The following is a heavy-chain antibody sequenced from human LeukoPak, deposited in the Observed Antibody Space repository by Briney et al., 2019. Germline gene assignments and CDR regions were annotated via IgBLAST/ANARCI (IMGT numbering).Heavy chain of an antibody. J-gene: IGHJ4*02. CDR2: ITSSGASK. V-gene: IGHV3-48*03. CDR1: GFTFGSFE. Sequence: GGSLRLSCAASGFTFGSFEMTWVRQAPGRGLEWISYITSSGASKKYAESVKGRFTISRDNAKDSLYLQMNSLRAEDTAVYYCARDPGYSNNFDYWGQGTLVTVSS. CDR3: ARDPGYSNNFDY. D-gene: IGHD4-11*01.